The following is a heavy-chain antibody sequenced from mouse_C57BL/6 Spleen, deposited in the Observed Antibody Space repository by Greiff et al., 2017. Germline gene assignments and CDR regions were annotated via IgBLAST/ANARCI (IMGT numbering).Heavy chain of an antibody. CDR1: GFNIKNTY. V-gene: IGHV14-3*01. D-gene: IGHD1-1*01. CDR2: IDPANGNT. Sequence: EVKLVESVAELVRPGASVKLSCTASGFNIKNTYMHWVKQRPEQGLEWIGRIDPANGNTKYAPKFQGKATITADTSSNTAYLQLSSLTSEDTAIYYCARGGTVEGYYYAMDYWGQGTSVTVSS. CDR3: ARGGTVEGYYYAMDY. J-gene: IGHJ4*01.